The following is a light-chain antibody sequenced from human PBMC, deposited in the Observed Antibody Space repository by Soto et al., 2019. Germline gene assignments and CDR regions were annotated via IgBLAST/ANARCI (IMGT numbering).Light chain of an antibody. Sequence: DIVLTQSSLSLPVTPGEPASISCRSSQSLLHSDGYNYLDWYMQKPGQSPQLLIYSGSHRASGVPDRFSGSGSGTDFTLKISRVEAEDVGVYYCMQALQTPVTLGGGTKVDI. CDR1: QSLLHSDGYNY. V-gene: IGKV2-28*01. CDR3: MQALQTPVT. J-gene: IGKJ4*01. CDR2: SGS.